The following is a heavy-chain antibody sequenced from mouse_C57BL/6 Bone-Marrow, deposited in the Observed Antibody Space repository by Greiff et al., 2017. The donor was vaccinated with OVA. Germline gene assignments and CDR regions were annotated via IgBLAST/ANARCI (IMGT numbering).Heavy chain of an antibody. D-gene: IGHD1-1*01. V-gene: IGHV1-69*01. CDR1: GYTFTSYW. CDR3: ARKYYYGSSYVDY. Sequence: QVQLQQPGAELVMPGASVKLSCKASGYTFTSYWMHWVKQRPGQGLEWIGEIDPSDSYTNYNQKFKGKSTLTVDKSSSTAYMQLSSLTSEDSAVYYCARKYYYGSSYVDYWGQGTTLTVSS. CDR2: IDPSDSYT. J-gene: IGHJ2*01.